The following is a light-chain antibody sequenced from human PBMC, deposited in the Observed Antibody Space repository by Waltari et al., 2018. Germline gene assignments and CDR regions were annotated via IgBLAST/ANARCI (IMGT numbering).Light chain of an antibody. CDR1: QGVSSSY. CDR3: HQYGDSPQT. Sequence: EIVLTQSPDTLSLSPGERATLSCRASQGVSSSYLAWYQHQPGQAPRLLIFGASNRATGIPVRFSGSESGTDFTLTISRLEPDDFAVYYCHQYGDSPQTFGQGTKVEIK. J-gene: IGKJ1*01. CDR2: GAS. V-gene: IGKV3-20*01.